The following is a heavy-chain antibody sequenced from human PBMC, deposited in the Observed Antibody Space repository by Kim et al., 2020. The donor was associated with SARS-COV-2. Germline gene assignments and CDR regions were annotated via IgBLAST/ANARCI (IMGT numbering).Heavy chain of an antibody. V-gene: IGHV3-23*01. CDR1: GFTFSNYG. Sequence: GGSLRLSCEASGFTFSNYGMTWVRQAPGKGLEWVSGIDFSGGTTYYADSVKGRFTVSRDNSKNTLYLQVYGLRAEDTAVYYCARGRLPPDYWGQGTLVTV. CDR3: ARGRLPPDY. CDR2: IDFSGGTT. J-gene: IGHJ4*02. D-gene: IGHD4-17*01.